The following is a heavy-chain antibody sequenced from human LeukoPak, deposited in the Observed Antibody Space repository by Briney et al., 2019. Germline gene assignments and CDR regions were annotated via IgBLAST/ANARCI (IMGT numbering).Heavy chain of an antibody. CDR1: GFTFSNAW. CDR2: ISSSSSYI. Sequence: GGSLRLSCAASGFTFSNAWMSWVRKAPGKGLEWVSSISSSSSYIYYADSVKGRFTISRDNAKNSLYLQMNSLRAEDTAVYYCARDLAYGSGSYSFDYWGQGTLVTVSS. J-gene: IGHJ4*02. CDR3: ARDLAYGSGSYSFDY. V-gene: IGHV3-21*01. D-gene: IGHD3-10*01.